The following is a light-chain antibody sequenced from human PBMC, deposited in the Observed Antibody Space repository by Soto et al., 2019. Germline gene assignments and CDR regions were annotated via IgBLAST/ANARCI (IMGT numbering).Light chain of an antibody. V-gene: IGKV3-20*01. CDR2: GAS. Sequence: EIVLTQSPATLSFSPGERATLSCRASQSVSSSYLAWYQQKPGQAPRLLIYGASSRATGIPDRFSGSGSGTDFTLTISRLEPEDFAVYYCQQYGSSPRTFGGGTKVDI. J-gene: IGKJ4*01. CDR3: QQYGSSPRT. CDR1: QSVSSSY.